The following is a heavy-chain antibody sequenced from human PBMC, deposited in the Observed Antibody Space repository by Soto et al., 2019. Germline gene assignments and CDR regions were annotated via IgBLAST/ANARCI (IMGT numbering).Heavy chain of an antibody. CDR1: GFTFSIYT. CDR3: AKDFTPDSRWDIDY. D-gene: IGHD1-26*01. V-gene: IGHV3-23*01. J-gene: IGHJ4*02. Sequence: EVQLLESGGGLVQPAGSLRLSCAASGFTFSIYTMSWFRQAPGKGLEWVSSIYGNGRSTFYSASVKGRFTISRDNSGNTVYLHMSSLRAEDTAIYYCAKDFTPDSRWDIDYWGQGSLVTVSS. CDR2: IYGNGRST.